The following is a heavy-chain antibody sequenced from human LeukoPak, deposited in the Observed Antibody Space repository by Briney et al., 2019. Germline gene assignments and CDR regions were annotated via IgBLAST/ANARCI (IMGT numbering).Heavy chain of an antibody. J-gene: IGHJ4*02. Sequence: AASVKVFCKASGYTFSNYGVSWVRQAPGQGLEWMGWISAYNGTTNYAHNLQGRVTMTTDTSTTTAYMELRSLRSDDTAVYYCARGGRYYDGSGYPFWGQGTLVTVSS. D-gene: IGHD3-22*01. CDR3: ARGGRYYDGSGYPF. V-gene: IGHV1-18*01. CDR1: GYTFSNYG. CDR2: ISAYNGTT.